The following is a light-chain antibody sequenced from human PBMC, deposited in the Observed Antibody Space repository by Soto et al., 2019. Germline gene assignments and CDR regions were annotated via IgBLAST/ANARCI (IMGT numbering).Light chain of an antibody. J-gene: IGLJ3*02. CDR1: SSNIGNNY. CDR2: RNN. CDR3: SAWDDSLHVWL. V-gene: IGLV1-47*01. Sequence: QSVVIQPPSASGTPGQRVTISCSGSSSNIGNNYVYWYQQFPGTAPKLLIYRNNQRPSGVPDRFSGSKSGTSASLAISGLQAEDEADYYCSAWDDSLHVWLFGGGTKLTVL.